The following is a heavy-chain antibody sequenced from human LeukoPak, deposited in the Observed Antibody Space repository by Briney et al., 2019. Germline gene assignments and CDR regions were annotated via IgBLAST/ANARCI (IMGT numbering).Heavy chain of an antibody. CDR2: ISDGGGS. CDR3: ARLYGNYQNYFDY. J-gene: IGHJ4*02. CDR1: GGSIRNYY. Sequence: SETLSLTCTVPGGSIRNYYWTWIRQPPGKGLEWIGYISDGGGSNYNPSLKSRVTISVDTSKNQFSLKLRSVTAADTAVYYCARLYGNYQNYFDYWGQGTLVTVSS. V-gene: IGHV4-59*12. D-gene: IGHD1-7*01.